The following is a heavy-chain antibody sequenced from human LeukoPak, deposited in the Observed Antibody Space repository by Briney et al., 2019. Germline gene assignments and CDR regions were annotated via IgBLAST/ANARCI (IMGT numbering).Heavy chain of an antibody. CDR3: AREVAAAYYFDY. D-gene: IGHD6-13*01. Sequence: SETLSLTCTVSGGSISSSSYYWGWIRQPPGKGLEWIGYIYYSGSTYYNPSLKSRVTISVDTSKNQFSLKLSSVTAADTAVYYCAREVAAAYYFDYWGQGTLVTVSS. J-gene: IGHJ4*02. CDR2: IYYSGST. CDR1: GGSISSSSYY. V-gene: IGHV4-30-4*08.